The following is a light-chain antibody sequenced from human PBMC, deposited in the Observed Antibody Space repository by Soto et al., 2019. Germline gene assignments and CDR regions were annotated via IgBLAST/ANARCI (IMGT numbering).Light chain of an antibody. CDR2: GGS. CDR3: CSFAGNSNYV. Sequence: QSVLDPPASVYGCPGQSIAISCAGTSNDVGSYNLVSWYQHHPGKAPKLMIYGGSKRPSGVSDRFSGSKSGNTASLTISGLQAEDEADYYCCSFAGNSNYVFGTGTKVTVL. J-gene: IGLJ1*01. V-gene: IGLV2-23*01. CDR1: SNDVGSYNL.